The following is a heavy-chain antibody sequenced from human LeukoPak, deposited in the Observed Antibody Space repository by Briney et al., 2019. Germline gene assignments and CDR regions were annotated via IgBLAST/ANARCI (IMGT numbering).Heavy chain of an antibody. CDR2: IYHSGST. CDR1: GYSISSGYY. J-gene: IGHJ4*02. Sequence: SETLSLTCTVSGYSISSGYYWGWIRQPPGKGLEWIGSIYHSGSTYYNPSLKSRVTISVDTSKNQFSLKLSSVTAADTAVYYCARGGWSLIDYWGQGTLVTVSS. CDR3: ARGGWSLIDY. V-gene: IGHV4-38-2*02.